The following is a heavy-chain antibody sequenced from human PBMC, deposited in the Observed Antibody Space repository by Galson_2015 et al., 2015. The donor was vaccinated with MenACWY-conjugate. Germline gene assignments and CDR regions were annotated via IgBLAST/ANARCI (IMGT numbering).Heavy chain of an antibody. CDR3: ARDFISSKDQPSPDY. D-gene: IGHD6-13*01. V-gene: IGHV1-3*04. Sequence: SVKVSCKASGYTFSSYVLHWVRQAPGERLEWMGWINTGNGRTTYSQKFLDRVTFTRDTSASTAYMGLSSLKSEDTAVYYCARDFISSKDQPSPDYWGQGTLVTVSS. CDR1: GYTFSSYV. CDR2: INTGNGRT. J-gene: IGHJ4*02.